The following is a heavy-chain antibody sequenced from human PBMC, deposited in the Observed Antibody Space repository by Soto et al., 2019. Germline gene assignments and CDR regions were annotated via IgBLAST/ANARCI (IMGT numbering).Heavy chain of an antibody. CDR1: GFDFSDYN. J-gene: IGHJ4*02. CDR2: ISSTSTDM. D-gene: IGHD3-10*01. Sequence: PGGSLRRSCAVSGFDFSDYNMNWVRQAPWKGLQWVSSISSTSTDMHYADSVKGRLTVSRDNANNSLYLQMSSLRADDTAVYYCARDPNRNYKGVDYWGQGA. CDR3: ARDPNRNYKGVDY. V-gene: IGHV3-21*01.